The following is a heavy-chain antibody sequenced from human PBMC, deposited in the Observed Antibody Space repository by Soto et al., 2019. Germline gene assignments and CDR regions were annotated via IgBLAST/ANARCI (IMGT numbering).Heavy chain of an antibody. CDR3: AKNYYFDN. J-gene: IGHJ4*02. CDR1: GFTFSSYA. V-gene: IGHV3-23*01. Sequence: EVHLSESGGGLVQTGGSLRLSCVASGFTFSSYAMSWVRQAPGKGLEWVSSINVRGGSTNYADSVKVRFTISRDDSESMVFLQMDSLRADDTAVYYCAKNYYFDNWGQGTLIIVSS. CDR2: INVRGGST.